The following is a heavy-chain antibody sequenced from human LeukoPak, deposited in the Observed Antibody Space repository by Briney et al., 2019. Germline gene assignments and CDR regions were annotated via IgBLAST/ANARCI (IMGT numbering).Heavy chain of an antibody. CDR2: INSNTCDT. V-gene: IGHV1-2*02. CDR1: GYTFTDYY. J-gene: IGHJ4*02. CDR3: ARGRWLQLWGDY. Sequence: EASVKVSCKASGYTFTDYYIHWVRQAPGRGPEGMGWINSNTCDTKYAQKFQDRVTLTQDTSISTAYMELSRLESDDTAVFYCARGRWLQLWGDYWGQGTPLTVSS. D-gene: IGHD5-18*01.